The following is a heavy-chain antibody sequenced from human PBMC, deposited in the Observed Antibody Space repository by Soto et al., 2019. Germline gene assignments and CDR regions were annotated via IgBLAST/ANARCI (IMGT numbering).Heavy chain of an antibody. CDR2: IYYSRST. J-gene: IGHJ5*02. Sequence: QVQLQESGPGLVKPSETLSLTCTVSGGSISSYYWSWIRQPPGKGLEWIGYIYYSRSTNYNPSLKSRVTISVDTSKNQFSLKLSSVTAADTAVYYCARDGLYDFWSGYYTNWFDPWGQGTLVTVSS. D-gene: IGHD3-3*01. V-gene: IGHV4-59*01. CDR1: GGSISSYY. CDR3: ARDGLYDFWSGYYTNWFDP.